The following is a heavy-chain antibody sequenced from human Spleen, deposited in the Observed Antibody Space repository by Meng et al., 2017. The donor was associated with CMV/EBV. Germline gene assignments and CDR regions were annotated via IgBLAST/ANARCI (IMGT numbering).Heavy chain of an antibody. Sequence: GGSLRLSCAASGFTVSTNFMSWVRQAPGKGLEWVSGISWNGDGKGYGASVKGRFTISRDNAKNSVYLQMNSLRTEDTALYYCAKEAIGGFDPWGLGALVTVSS. V-gene: IGHV3-20*04. CDR3: AKEAIGGFDP. CDR1: GFTVSTNF. CDR2: ISWNGDGK. J-gene: IGHJ5*02. D-gene: IGHD5-24*01.